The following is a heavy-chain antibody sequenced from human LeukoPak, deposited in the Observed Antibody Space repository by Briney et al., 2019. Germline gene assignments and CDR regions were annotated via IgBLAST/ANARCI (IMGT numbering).Heavy chain of an antibody. J-gene: IGHJ4*02. CDR2: IYYSGST. CDR3: ARGDSGWSVLFNY. V-gene: IGHV4-59*01. Sequence: SETLTLTCTVSGGSSSRYYWSWIRQPPGKGLEWIGHIYYSGSTNYNPSLKSRVTISVDTSRNQFSLKLSSVTAADTAVYYCARGDSGWSVLFNYWGQGTLVTVSS. D-gene: IGHD6-19*01. CDR1: GGSSSRYY.